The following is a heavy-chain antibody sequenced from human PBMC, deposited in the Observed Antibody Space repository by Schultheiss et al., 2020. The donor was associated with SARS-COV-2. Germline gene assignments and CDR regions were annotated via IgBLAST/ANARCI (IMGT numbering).Heavy chain of an antibody. D-gene: IGHD3-10*01. V-gene: IGHV3-30*01. Sequence: GESLKISCAASGFAFSSYAMHWVRQAPGKGLEWVAVISYDGSNKYYADSVKGRFTISRDNSKNTLYLQMNSLRAEDTAVYYCARDLYYYGSGSPPVAFDIWGQGTMVTVSS. CDR3: ARDLYYYGSGSPPVAFDI. J-gene: IGHJ3*02. CDR1: GFAFSSYA. CDR2: ISYDGSNK.